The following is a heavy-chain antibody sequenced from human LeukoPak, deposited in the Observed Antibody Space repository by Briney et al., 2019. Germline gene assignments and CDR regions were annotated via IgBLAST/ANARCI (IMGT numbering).Heavy chain of an antibody. Sequence: GGSLRLSCAASGFAFSSYWMHWVRHAPGKGLVWVSRINSDGSSTSYADSVKGRFTISRDNAKNTLYLQMNSLRAEDTAVYYCARDTDTVTTILDYWGQGTLVTVSS. D-gene: IGHD4-17*01. CDR3: ARDTDTVTTILDY. V-gene: IGHV3-74*01. CDR1: GFAFSSYW. CDR2: INSDGSST. J-gene: IGHJ4*02.